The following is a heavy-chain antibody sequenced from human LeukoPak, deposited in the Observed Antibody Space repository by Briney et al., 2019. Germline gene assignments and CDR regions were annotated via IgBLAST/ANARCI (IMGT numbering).Heavy chain of an antibody. CDR3: ARELVATMIDY. V-gene: IGHV1-2*02. Sequence: ASVKVSCKASGHTYTRYYMHWVPQSPGQGLEWMGWINPNSGGTKYAQKFQGRVTMTRDTSITTAYMELSRLRSDDAAVYYCARELVATMIDYWGQGTLVTVSS. CDR2: INPNSGGT. D-gene: IGHD5-12*01. J-gene: IGHJ4*02. CDR1: GHTYTRYY.